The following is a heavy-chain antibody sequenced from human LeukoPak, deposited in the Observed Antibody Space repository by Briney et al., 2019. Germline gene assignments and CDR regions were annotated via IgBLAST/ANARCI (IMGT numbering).Heavy chain of an antibody. CDR1: GFIFSRYT. V-gene: IGHV3-23*01. CDR3: AKITKATTPNY. D-gene: IGHD4-17*01. CDR2: ISGSGGST. Sequence: GGSLRLSCAASGFIFSRYTINWVRQAPGKGLEWVSAISGSGGSTYYADSVKGRFTISRDNSKNTLYLQMSDLRAEDTAVYYCAKITKATTPNYWGQGTLVTVSS. J-gene: IGHJ4*02.